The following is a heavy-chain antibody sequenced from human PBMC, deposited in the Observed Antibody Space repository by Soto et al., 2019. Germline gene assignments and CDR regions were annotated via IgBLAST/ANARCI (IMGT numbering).Heavy chain of an antibody. V-gene: IGHV1-2*02. Sequence: XSVKGCCKASGYTFTCYYMHWVRQAPGQGLEWMGWINPNSGGTNYAQKFQGRVTMTRDTSISTAYMELSRLRSDDTAVYYCARDRSDRGDAFDIWGKGTMVTVSS. D-gene: IGHD3-10*01. CDR1: GYTFTCYY. CDR2: INPNSGGT. CDR3: ARDRSDRGDAFDI. J-gene: IGHJ3*02.